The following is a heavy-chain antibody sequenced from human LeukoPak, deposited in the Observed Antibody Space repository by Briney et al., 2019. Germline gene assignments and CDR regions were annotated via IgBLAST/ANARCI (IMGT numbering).Heavy chain of an antibody. J-gene: IGHJ4*02. V-gene: IGHV3-66*01. CDR2: VYSGGNT. CDR3: AREPPGGGFDY. CDR1: GFTFSSYE. D-gene: IGHD3-16*01. Sequence: GGSLRLSCAASGFTFSSYEMNWVRQAPGKGLEWVSVVYSGGNTYYADSVKGRFTISRDNSKNTLYLQMNSLRAEDTAVYYCAREPPGGGFDYWGQGTLVTVSS.